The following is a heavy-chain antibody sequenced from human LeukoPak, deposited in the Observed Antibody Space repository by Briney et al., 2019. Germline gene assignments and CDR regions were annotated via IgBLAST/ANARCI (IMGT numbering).Heavy chain of an antibody. D-gene: IGHD3-3*01. Sequence: GGSLRLSCAASGFTLSSYAMHWVRQAPGKGLEWVAVISYDGSNKYYADSVKGRFTISRDNSKNTLYLQMNSLRAEDTAVYYCARDFGSDYWGQGTLVTVSS. J-gene: IGHJ4*02. CDR1: GFTLSSYA. CDR3: ARDFGSDY. V-gene: IGHV3-30*04. CDR2: ISYDGSNK.